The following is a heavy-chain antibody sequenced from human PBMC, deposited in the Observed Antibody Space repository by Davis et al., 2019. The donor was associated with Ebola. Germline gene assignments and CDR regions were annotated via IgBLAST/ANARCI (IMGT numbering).Heavy chain of an antibody. Sequence: PGGSLRLSCAASGFTFSSYAMHWVRQAPGKGLEWVAVISYDGSNKYYADSVKGRFTISRDNSKNTLYLQMNSLRAEDTAVYYCARGSHIVVVPAPSLYMDVWGKGTTVTVSS. CDR2: ISYDGSNK. D-gene: IGHD2-2*01. CDR3: ARGSHIVVVPAPSLYMDV. CDR1: GFTFSSYA. J-gene: IGHJ6*03. V-gene: IGHV3-30-3*01.